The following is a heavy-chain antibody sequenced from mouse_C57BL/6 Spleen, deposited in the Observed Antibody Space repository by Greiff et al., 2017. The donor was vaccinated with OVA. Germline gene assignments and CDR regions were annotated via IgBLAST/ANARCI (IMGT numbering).Heavy chain of an antibody. CDR3: ARGDYSNSRGIDYAMDY. V-gene: IGHV1-18*01. CDR2: INPNNGGT. Sequence: EVQLQQSGPELVKPGASVKIPCKASGYTFTDYNMDWVKQSHGKSLEWIGDINPNNGGTIYNQKFKGKATLTVDKSSSTAYMELRSLTSEDTAVYYCARGDYSNSRGIDYAMDYWGQGTSVTVSS. J-gene: IGHJ4*01. CDR1: GYTFTDYN. D-gene: IGHD2-5*01.